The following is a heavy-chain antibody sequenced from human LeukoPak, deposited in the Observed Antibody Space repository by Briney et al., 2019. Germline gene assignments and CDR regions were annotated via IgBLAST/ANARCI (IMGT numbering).Heavy chain of an antibody. D-gene: IGHD3-22*01. CDR1: GFTFSSYA. CDR2: ISGSGGST. Sequence: SGGSLRLSCAASGFTFSSYAMSWVRQAPGKGLEWVSAISGSGGSTYYADSVKGRFTISRDNSKNTLYLQMNSLRAEDTAVYYCAKDLDYYDSSGYYWAGVYWGQGTLVTVSS. V-gene: IGHV3-23*01. CDR3: AKDLDYYDSSGYYWAGVY. J-gene: IGHJ4*02.